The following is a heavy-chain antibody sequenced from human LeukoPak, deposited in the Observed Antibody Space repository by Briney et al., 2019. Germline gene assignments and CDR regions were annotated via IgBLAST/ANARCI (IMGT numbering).Heavy chain of an antibody. CDR2: ISSNGGNT. D-gene: IGHD3-22*01. Sequence: GGSLRLSCAASGFTFSAYAMHWVRQAPGKGLEYVSAISSNGGNTHYADSVKGRFTISRDNSKNTLYLQMGSLRAEDMAVYYCARDHDSSGYYYPPLGYWGQGTLVTVSS. V-gene: IGHV3-64*02. CDR3: ARDHDSSGYYYPPLGY. J-gene: IGHJ4*02. CDR1: GFTFSAYA.